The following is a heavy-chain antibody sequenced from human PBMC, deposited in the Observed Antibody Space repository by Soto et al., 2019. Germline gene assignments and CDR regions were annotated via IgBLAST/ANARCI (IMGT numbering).Heavy chain of an antibody. J-gene: IGHJ4*02. CDR1: GGSFSGYY. D-gene: IGHD2-8*02. V-gene: IGHV4-34*01. CDR3: ARDKITGLFDY. Sequence: NPSETLSLTCAVYGGSFSGYYWTWIRQPPGTGLEWIGEINHSGSTNYNPSLKSRVTISVDTSKNQFSLKLTSVTAADTAVYYCARDKITGLFDYWGQGXLVTVSS. CDR2: INHSGST.